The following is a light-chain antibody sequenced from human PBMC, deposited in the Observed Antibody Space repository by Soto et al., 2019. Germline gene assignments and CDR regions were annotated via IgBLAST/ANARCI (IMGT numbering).Light chain of an antibody. J-gene: IGKJ1*01. Sequence: DIQVTQSPSSVSASVGDRVTFTCRASQSVSRGLAWYQQKPGQAPKLLIYDATVLQTWVPSRFSGGGSGTEFTLTITSLQPEDFATYYCQQYYSYPRTFGQGTKVEIK. CDR1: QSVSRG. CDR3: QQYYSYPRT. CDR2: DAT. V-gene: IGKV1-5*01.